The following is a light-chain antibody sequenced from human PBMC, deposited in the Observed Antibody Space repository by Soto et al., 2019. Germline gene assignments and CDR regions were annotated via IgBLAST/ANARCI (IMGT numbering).Light chain of an antibody. CDR3: AAWDDSLNGHAV. CDR1: TSNVGTNS. J-gene: IGLJ7*01. Sequence: QSVLTQPPSASGTPGQRVTISCSGSTSNVGTNSVIWYQQLPGLAPKLLLYNNNHRPSGVPDRFSGSKSGTSDSLAISGLQAEDEDEDYCAAWDDSLNGHAVFGGGTQLTVL. V-gene: IGLV1-44*01. CDR2: NNN.